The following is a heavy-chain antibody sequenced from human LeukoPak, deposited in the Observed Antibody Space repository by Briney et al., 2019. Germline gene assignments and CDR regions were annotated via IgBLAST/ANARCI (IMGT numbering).Heavy chain of an antibody. CDR1: GITLSNYG. CDR2: ISGSGGRT. Sequence: GSLRLSCAVSGITLSNYGMSWVRQAPGKGLEWVAGISGSGGRTNYAASVKGRFTISRDNPKHTLYLQINSLRPEDTAVYFCAKRGVVIRVILVGFHKEAYYFDSWGQGALVTVSS. J-gene: IGHJ4*02. V-gene: IGHV3-23*01. D-gene: IGHD3-22*01. CDR3: AKRGVVIRVILVGFHKEAYYFDS.